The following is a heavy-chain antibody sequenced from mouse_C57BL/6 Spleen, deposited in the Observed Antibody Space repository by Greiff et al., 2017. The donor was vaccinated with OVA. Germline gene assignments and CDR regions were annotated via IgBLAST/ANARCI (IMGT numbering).Heavy chain of an antibody. CDR2: INPNYGTT. CDR1: GYSFTDYN. V-gene: IGHV1-39*01. Sequence: VQLQQSGPELVKPGASVKISCKASGYSFTDYNMNWVKQSNGKSLEWIGVINPNYGTTSYNQKFKGKATLTVDQSSSTAYMQLNSLTSEDSAVYYWARGGGITTVPWFAYWGQGTLVTVSA. D-gene: IGHD1-1*01. J-gene: IGHJ3*01. CDR3: ARGGGITTVPWFAY.